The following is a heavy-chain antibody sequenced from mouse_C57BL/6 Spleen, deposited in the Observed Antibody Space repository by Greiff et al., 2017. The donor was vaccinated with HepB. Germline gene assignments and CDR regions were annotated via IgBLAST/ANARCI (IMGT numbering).Heavy chain of an antibody. J-gene: IGHJ2*01. Sequence: VQLQQPGAELVKPGASVKLSCKASGYTFTSYWMQWVKQRPGQGLEWIGEIDPSDSYTNYNQKFKGKATLTVDTSSSTAYMQLSSLTSEDSAVYYCASKATVVRGDYWGQGTTLTVSS. D-gene: IGHD1-1*01. V-gene: IGHV1-50*01. CDR3: ASKATVVRGDY. CDR1: GYTFTSYW. CDR2: IDPSDSYT.